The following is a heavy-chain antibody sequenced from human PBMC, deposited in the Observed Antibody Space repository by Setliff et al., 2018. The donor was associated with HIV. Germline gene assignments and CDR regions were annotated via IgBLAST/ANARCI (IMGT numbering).Heavy chain of an antibody. CDR2: IDNSGST. CDR3: ARDRGSYNFWSGLARGDNWFDP. CDR1: GVSISSYY. V-gene: IGHV4-59*01. D-gene: IGHD3-3*01. J-gene: IGHJ5*02. Sequence: KPSETLSLTCTVSGVSISSYYWSWIRQPPGKGLEWIGYIDNSGSTNYNPSLKSRVTMSVDTSKNQFSLNLTSVTAADTAVYYCARDRGSYNFWSGLARGDNWFDPWGQGTLVTVSS.